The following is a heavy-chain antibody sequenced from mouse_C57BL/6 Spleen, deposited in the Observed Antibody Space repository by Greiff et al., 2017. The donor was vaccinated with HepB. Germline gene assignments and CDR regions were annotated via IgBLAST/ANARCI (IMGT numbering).Heavy chain of an antibody. CDR3: ARGGQQDFDY. CDR1: GFTFSSYG. J-gene: IGHJ2*01. CDR2: ISSGGSYT. V-gene: IGHV5-6*01. Sequence: EVKVVESGGDLVKPGGSLKLSCAASGFTFSSYGMSWVRQTPDKRLEWVATISSGGSYTYYPDSVKGRFTISRDNAKNTLYLQMSSLKSEDTAMYYCARGGQQDFDYWGQGTTLTVSS.